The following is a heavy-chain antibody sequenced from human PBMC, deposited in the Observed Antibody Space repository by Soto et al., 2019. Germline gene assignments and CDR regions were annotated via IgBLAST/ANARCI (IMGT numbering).Heavy chain of an antibody. CDR3: ARERGTRSSYYYYGMDV. Sequence: GASVKVSCKASGYTFTGYYMHWVRQAPGQGLEGMGWINPNSGGTNYAQRFQGWVTMTRDTSISTAYMELSRLRSDDTAVYYCARERGTRSSYYYYGMDVWGQGTTVTVSS. CDR2: INPNSGGT. V-gene: IGHV1-2*04. J-gene: IGHJ6*02. CDR1: GYTFTGYY.